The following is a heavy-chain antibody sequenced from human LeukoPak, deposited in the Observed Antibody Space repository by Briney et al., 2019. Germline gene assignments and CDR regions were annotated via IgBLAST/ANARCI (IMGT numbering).Heavy chain of an antibody. D-gene: IGHD4-11*01. CDR3: AKDYSNYGRLFYFDY. Sequence: GTSLRLSCAASGFTFSDYDMYWVRQAPGKGVEWVAGVWYDGSKTYYADSVKGRFVISRDNSKNALHLQMNSLRAEDTAVYYCAKDYSNYGRLFYFDYWGQGTLVTVSS. J-gene: IGHJ4*02. CDR1: GFTFSDYD. V-gene: IGHV3-33*06. CDR2: VWYDGSKT.